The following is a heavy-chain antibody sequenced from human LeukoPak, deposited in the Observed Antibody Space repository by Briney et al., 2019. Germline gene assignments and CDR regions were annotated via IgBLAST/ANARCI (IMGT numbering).Heavy chain of an antibody. Sequence: GASVKVSCKASGYTFTSYYMHWVRQAPGQGLEWMGIINPSGGSTSYAQKFQGRVTMTRDTSTSTVYMELRSLRSEDTAVYYCARDRGGLVVDYWGQGTLVTVSS. J-gene: IGHJ4*02. CDR2: INPSGGST. CDR3: ARDRGGLVVDY. D-gene: IGHD3-22*01. CDR1: GYTFTSYY. V-gene: IGHV1-46*01.